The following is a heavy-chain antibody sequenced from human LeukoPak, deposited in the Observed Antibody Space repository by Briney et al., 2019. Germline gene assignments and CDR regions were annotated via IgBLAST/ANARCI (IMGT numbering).Heavy chain of an antibody. Sequence: GGSLRLSCAASGFTFSNFVMNWVRQAPGKGLEWVSFISTSSSYIYYADSVKGRFTISRDNAKNSLYLQMNSLRAEDTAVYYCARDYSGYTGGPYYFDYWGQGTLVTVSS. D-gene: IGHD5-12*01. CDR1: GFTFSNFV. J-gene: IGHJ4*02. V-gene: IGHV3-21*01. CDR3: ARDYSGYTGGPYYFDY. CDR2: ISTSSSYI.